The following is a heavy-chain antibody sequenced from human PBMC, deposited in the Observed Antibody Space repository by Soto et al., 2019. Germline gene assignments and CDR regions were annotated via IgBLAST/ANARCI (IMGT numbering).Heavy chain of an antibody. CDR3: ARASERYYDILTGYPGGYYYGMDV. J-gene: IGHJ6*02. CDR2: IGTAGDT. D-gene: IGHD3-9*01. V-gene: IGHV3-13*01. Sequence: GESLKISCAASGFTFSSYDMHWVRQATGKGLEWVSAIGTAGDTYYPGSVKGRFTISRENAKNSLYLQMNSLRAGDTAVYYCARASERYYDILTGYPGGYYYGMDVWGQGTTVTVSS. CDR1: GFTFSSYD.